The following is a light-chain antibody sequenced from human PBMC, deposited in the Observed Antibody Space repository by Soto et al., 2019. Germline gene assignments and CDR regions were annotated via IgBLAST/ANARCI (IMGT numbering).Light chain of an antibody. CDR3: QQYGSSPLFT. CDR2: GVS. J-gene: IGKJ3*01. Sequence: EIVLTQSPGTLSLSPGERATLSCRASQSVSSRYLAWYQQKPGQAPRLIIYGVSSRATGIPDRFSGSGSGTDFTLTISRLEPEDFAVYYCQQYGSSPLFTFGPGTKVDIK. V-gene: IGKV3-20*01. CDR1: QSVSSRY.